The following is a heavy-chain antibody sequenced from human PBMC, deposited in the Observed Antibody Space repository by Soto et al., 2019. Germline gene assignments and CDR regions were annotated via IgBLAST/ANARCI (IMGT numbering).Heavy chain of an antibody. Sequence: SVKVSCKASGGTFSSYAISWVRQAPGQGLEWMGGIIPIFGTANYAQKFQGRVTITADESTSTAYMELSSLRSEDTAVYYCARGPSPMSDFSSGYRDGMDVWGQGTTVTVSS. CDR1: GGTFSSYA. J-gene: IGHJ6*02. D-gene: IGHD3-3*01. CDR3: ARGPSPMSDFSSGYRDGMDV. V-gene: IGHV1-69*13. CDR2: IIPIFGTA.